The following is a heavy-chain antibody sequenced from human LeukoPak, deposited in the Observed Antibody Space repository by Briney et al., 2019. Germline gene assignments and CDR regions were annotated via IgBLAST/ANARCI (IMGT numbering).Heavy chain of an antibody. Sequence: ASVKVSCKASGYTFTSYDINWVRQATGQGLEWMGIINPSGGSTSYAQKFQGRVTMTRDTSTSTVYMELSSLRSEDTAVYYCARRRQKYYYDSSGFDYWGQGTLVTVSS. J-gene: IGHJ4*02. CDR1: GYTFTSYD. V-gene: IGHV1-46*01. D-gene: IGHD3-22*01. CDR2: INPSGGST. CDR3: ARRRQKYYYDSSGFDY.